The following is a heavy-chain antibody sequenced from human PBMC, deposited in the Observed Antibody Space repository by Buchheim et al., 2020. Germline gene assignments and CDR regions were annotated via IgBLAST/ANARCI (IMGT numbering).Heavy chain of an antibody. CDR1: GGSIRSYH. D-gene: IGHD2-15*01. J-gene: IGHJ3*02. V-gene: IGHV4-59*01. Sequence: QVQLQESGPRLVRPSETLSLTCIVSGGSIRSYHWSWIRQPPGKGLEWIGYIYDSGGTNYNPSLKSRVTISVDTSKYQFSLKLSSLTAADTAVYYCARESRCSGGTCYYAFDIWGQGT. CDR3: ARESRCSGGTCYYAFDI. CDR2: IYDSGGT.